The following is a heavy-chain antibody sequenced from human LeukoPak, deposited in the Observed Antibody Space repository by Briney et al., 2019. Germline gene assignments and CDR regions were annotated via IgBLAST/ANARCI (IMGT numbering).Heavy chain of an antibody. Sequence: PGGSLRLSCAASGFSFSTFAMSWVRQAPGKGLEWVSGISGSGANTHYADSVKGRFTISRDNSKNTLNLQMNSLRVEDTAVYYCTRDGGRREDYWGQGTLVTVSS. CDR3: TRDGGRREDY. D-gene: IGHD1-26*01. V-gene: IGHV3-23*01. J-gene: IGHJ4*02. CDR1: GFSFSTFA. CDR2: ISGSGANT.